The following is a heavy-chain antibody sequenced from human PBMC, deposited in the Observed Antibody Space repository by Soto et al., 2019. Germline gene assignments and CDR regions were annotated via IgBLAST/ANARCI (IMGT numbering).Heavy chain of an antibody. CDR3: ARFIDCSSTSCLGAEYFQH. J-gene: IGHJ1*01. V-gene: IGHV1-69*02. Sequence: QVQLVQSGAEVKKPGSSVKVSCKASGGTFSSYTISWVRQAPGQGLEWMGRIIPILGIANYAQKFQGRVTITADKSTSTAYMELSSLRSEDTAVYYCARFIDCSSTSCLGAEYFQHWGQGTLVTVSS. CDR2: IIPILGIA. CDR1: GGTFSSYT. D-gene: IGHD2-2*01.